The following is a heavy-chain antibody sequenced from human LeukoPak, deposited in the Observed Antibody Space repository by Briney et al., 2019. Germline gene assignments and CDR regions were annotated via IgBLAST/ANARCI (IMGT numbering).Heavy chain of an antibody. CDR3: ANGKRDGYNIGRR. V-gene: IGHV3-23*01. J-gene: IGHJ4*02. CDR2: ISGSGGST. Sequence: PGGSLRLSCAASGFTFSSYAMSWVRQAPGKGLERVSAISGSGGSTYYADSVKGRFTISRDNSKNTLYLQMNSLRAEDTAVYYCANGKRDGYNIGRRWGQGTLVTVSS. CDR1: GFTFSSYA. D-gene: IGHD5-24*01.